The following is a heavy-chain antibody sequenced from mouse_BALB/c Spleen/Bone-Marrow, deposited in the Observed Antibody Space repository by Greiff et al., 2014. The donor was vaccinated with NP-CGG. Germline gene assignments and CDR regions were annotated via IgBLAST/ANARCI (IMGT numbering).Heavy chain of an antibody. Sequence: QVQLQQSXAELARPGASVKLSCKASGYTFTSYWMQWVKQRPGQGLEWIGAIYPGDGDTTYTQKFKGKVTLTADKSSGTAYMQLSSLASEDSAVYYCARGAPFDYWGQGTTLTVSS. J-gene: IGHJ2*01. CDR2: IYPGDGDT. CDR3: ARGAPFDY. CDR1: GYTFTSYW. V-gene: IGHV1-87*01.